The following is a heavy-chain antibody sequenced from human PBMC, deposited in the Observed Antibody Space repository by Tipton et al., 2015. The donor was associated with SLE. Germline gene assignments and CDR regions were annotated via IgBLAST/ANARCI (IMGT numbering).Heavy chain of an antibody. D-gene: IGHD1-26*01. Sequence: GLVKPSETLSLTCTVSGDSIYGHYWNWIRQPPGRGLEWVAYIYYSGNINYNPSLKDRVTISLDTSRNQFSLRLTSVTAADTAVYYCATGGSYSDYWGQGTLVTVSS. J-gene: IGHJ4*02. CDR2: IYYSGNI. V-gene: IGHV4-59*11. CDR3: ATGGSYSDY. CDR1: GDSIYGHY.